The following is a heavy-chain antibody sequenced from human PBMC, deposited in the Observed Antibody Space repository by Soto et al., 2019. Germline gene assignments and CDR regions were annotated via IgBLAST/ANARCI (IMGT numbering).Heavy chain of an antibody. CDR1: GGSISSYY. V-gene: IGHV4-59*08. J-gene: IGHJ4*02. D-gene: IGHD2-2*01. Sequence: SETLSLTCTVSGGSISSYYWSWIRQPPGKGLEWIGYIYYSGSTNYNPSLKSRLTISVDTSKNQFSLKLSSVTAADTAVYYCARRCSSTSCYFDYWGQGTLVTVSS. CDR3: ARRCSSTSCYFDY. CDR2: IYYSGST.